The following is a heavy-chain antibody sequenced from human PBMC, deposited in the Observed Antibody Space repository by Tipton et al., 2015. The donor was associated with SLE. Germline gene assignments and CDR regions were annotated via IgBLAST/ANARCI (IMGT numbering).Heavy chain of an antibody. CDR2: VYDSGTT. CDR3: ARISGSYYVKFDY. J-gene: IGHJ4*02. D-gene: IGHD1-26*01. CDR1: GGSISSHY. V-gene: IGHV4-59*08. Sequence: GLVKPSETLSLTCTVSGGSISSHYWSWIRQPPGKEPEWMGYVYDSGTTNYNPSLKSRVTISVDTSKNQFSLNLTSVTAADTAVYYCARISGSYYVKFDYWGQGTLVSVSS.